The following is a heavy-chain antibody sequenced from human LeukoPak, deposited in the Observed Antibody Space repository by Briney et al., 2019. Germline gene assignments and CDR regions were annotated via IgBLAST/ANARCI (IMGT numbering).Heavy chain of an antibody. D-gene: IGHD2-2*01. V-gene: IGHV3-7*01. Sequence: GGSLRLSCAASGFTFSSYGMHWVRQAPGKGLEWVANIKQDGSEKYYVDSLKGRFTISRDNAKNSLYLQMNSLGAEDTAVYYCARRQCSSISCYYAFDIWGQGTMVTVSS. CDR3: ARRQCSSISCYYAFDI. CDR1: GFTFSSYG. CDR2: IKQDGSEK. J-gene: IGHJ3*02.